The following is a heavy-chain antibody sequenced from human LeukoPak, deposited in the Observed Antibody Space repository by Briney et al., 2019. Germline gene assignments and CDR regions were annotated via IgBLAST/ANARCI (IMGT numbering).Heavy chain of an antibody. D-gene: IGHD2-8*01. CDR3: ARVRRRLRGQNGDGDAFDI. Sequence: GGSLRLSCAASGFTFSSYSMNWVRQAPGKGLEWVSIFYIDGRAFHAASVKGRFTMSRDISKSSVDLQMNSLRAEDTAVYFCARVRRRLRGQNGDGDAFDIWGQGTRVNVSS. CDR2: FYIDGRA. V-gene: IGHV3-53*01. J-gene: IGHJ3*02. CDR1: GFTFSSYS.